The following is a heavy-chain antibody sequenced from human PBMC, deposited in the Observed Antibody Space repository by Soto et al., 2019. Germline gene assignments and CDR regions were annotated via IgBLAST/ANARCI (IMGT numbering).Heavy chain of an antibody. J-gene: IGHJ6*02. CDR1: GGSISSGGYY. CDR2: IYYSGST. CDR3: ARDMRLQGCYYGMDV. V-gene: IGHV4-31*03. D-gene: IGHD4-4*01. Sequence: QVQLQESGPGLVKPSQTLSLTCTVSGGSISSGGYYWSWIRQHPGKGLEWIGYIYYSGSTYYNPSLKSRVTLSVATSKNQFSLKLSSVTAADTAVYYCARDMRLQGCYYGMDVWGQGTTVTVSS.